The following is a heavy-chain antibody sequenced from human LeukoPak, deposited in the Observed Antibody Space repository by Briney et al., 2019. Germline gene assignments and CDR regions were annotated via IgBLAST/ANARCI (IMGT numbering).Heavy chain of an antibody. CDR1: GFTFSSYA. CDR3: ANAYDILTGYYN. V-gene: IGHV3-30-3*01. CDR2: ISYDGSNR. D-gene: IGHD3-9*01. J-gene: IGHJ4*02. Sequence: PGGSLRLSCAASGFTFSSYAMHWVRQAPGKGLEWVAVISYDGSNRYYADSVKGRFTISRDNSKNTLYLQMNSLRAEDTAVYYCANAYDILTGYYNWGQGTLVTVSS.